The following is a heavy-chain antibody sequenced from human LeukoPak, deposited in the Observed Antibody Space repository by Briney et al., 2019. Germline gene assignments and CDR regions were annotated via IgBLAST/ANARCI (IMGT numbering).Heavy chain of an antibody. J-gene: IGHJ5*02. CDR3: ARGYSSSSSWFDP. CDR1: GGSISSYY. D-gene: IGHD6-6*01. Sequence: TPSETLSLTCTVSGGSISSYYWSWIRQPPGKGLEWIGYIYTSGSTNYNPSLKSRVTISVDTSKNQFSLKLSSVTAADTAVYYCARGYSSSSSWFDPWGQGTLVTVSS. CDR2: IYTSGST. V-gene: IGHV4-4*09.